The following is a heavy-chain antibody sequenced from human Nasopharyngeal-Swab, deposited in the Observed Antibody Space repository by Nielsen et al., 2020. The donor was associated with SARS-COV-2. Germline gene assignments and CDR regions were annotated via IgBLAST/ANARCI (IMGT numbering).Heavy chain of an antibody. J-gene: IGHJ4*02. D-gene: IGHD2-21*02. CDR3: ARHRHIRGGDCIDY. V-gene: IGHV5-51*01. CDR1: GYSFTSYW. Sequence: GESLKISCKGSGYSFTSYWIGWVRQRPGKGLEWMGIIYPGDSDTRYRPSFQGQLTISADKSISTAYLQWSSLKASDPAMYYCARHRHIRGGDCIDYWGQGTLVTVSS. CDR2: IYPGDSDT.